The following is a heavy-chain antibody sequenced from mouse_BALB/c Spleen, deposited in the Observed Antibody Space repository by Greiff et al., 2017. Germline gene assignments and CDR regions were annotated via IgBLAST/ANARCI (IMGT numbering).Heavy chain of an antibody. CDR1: GFNIKDTY. Sequence: VQLQQSGAELVKPGASVKLSCTASGFNIKDTYMHWVKQSPEQGLEWIGRIDPANGNTKYDPKFQGKATITADTSSNTAYLQLSSLTSEDTAVYYCARAYYYGSADYWGQGTTLTVSS. J-gene: IGHJ2*01. CDR3: ARAYYYGSADY. D-gene: IGHD1-1*01. V-gene: IGHV14-3*02. CDR2: IDPANGNT.